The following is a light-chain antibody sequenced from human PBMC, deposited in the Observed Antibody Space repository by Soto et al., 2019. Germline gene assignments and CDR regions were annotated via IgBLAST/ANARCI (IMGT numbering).Light chain of an antibody. CDR1: QTVSSY. V-gene: IGKV3-11*01. CDR3: QQRSNWPGT. J-gene: IGKJ3*01. Sequence: EIVLTQSPATLSLSPGERATLSRRASQTVSSYLAWYQQKPGQAPRLLIFDASTRATGIPARFSGSGSGTDFTLTISSLEPEDFAVYYCQQRSNWPGTFGPGTKVDIX. CDR2: DAS.